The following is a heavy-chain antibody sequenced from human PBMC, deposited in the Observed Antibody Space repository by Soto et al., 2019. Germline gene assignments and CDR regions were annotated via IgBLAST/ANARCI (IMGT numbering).Heavy chain of an antibody. Sequence: SETLSLTCAVSGGSIRSSSWWTWRRQSPGKGLEWIGEFYHAGSPHYNPSFQSRVTISADTSKNLFSLRLTSVTAADTAIYYCARASSFRGDFDFWGQGTAVTVSS. CDR2: FYHAGSP. V-gene: IGHV4-4*02. D-gene: IGHD2-21*01. CDR3: ARASSFRGDFDF. J-gene: IGHJ3*01. CDR1: GGSIRSSSW.